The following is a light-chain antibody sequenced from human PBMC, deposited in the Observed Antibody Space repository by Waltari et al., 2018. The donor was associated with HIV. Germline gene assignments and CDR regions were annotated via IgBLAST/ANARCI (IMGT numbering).Light chain of an antibody. J-gene: IGLJ2*01. Sequence: QSALTQIASVSGSPGQSITTSSTGPSSDVQFYNLVSWYQHRPGKAPKLIIYEVTKRPFGISSRFSGSKSGNMASLTISGLQAEDEADYYCCSYAGTSDYVIFGGGTKLTVL. CDR1: SSDVQFYNL. CDR3: CSYAGTSDYVI. CDR2: EVT. V-gene: IGLV2-23*02.